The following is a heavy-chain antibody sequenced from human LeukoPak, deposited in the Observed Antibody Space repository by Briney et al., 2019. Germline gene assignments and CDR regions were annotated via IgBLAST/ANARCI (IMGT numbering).Heavy chain of an antibody. CDR1: GFTFSSYS. Sequence: GGSLRLSCAPSGFTFSSYSMNWVRQAPGKGLEWVSAISGSGSYIYYADSVKGRFTISRDNAKNSLFLQMNSLRAEDTAVYYCARVGWRIAAFDIWGQGTMVTVSS. D-gene: IGHD6-6*01. V-gene: IGHV3-21*01. CDR2: ISGSGSYI. CDR3: ARVGWRIAAFDI. J-gene: IGHJ3*02.